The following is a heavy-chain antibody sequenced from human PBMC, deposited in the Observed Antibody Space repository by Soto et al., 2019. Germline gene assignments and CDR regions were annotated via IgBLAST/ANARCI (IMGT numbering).Heavy chain of an antibody. CDR3: ASHYYYILLPGDV. Sequence: EVQLLESGGGLVQPGGSLRLSCAASGFTFSSYAMSWVRQAPGKGLEWVSAISGSGGSTYYADSVKGRFTISRDNSKNTLYLQMNSLRAEDTAVYYCASHYYYILLPGDVWGQGTTVTVSS. CDR2: ISGSGGST. J-gene: IGHJ6*02. CDR1: GFTFSSYA. V-gene: IGHV3-23*01. D-gene: IGHD3-10*01.